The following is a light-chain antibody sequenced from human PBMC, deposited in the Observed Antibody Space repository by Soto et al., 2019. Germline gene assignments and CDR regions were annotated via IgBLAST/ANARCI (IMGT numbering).Light chain of an antibody. CDR2: DAS. J-gene: IGKJ4*01. CDR1: QGISSD. Sequence: AIQLTQSPSSLSASVGDSVTITCRASQGISSDLAWNQQKPGKAPQRLIYDASSLESGVPSRFSGSGSGTDFTLTISSLQPEDFATYYCHQVNTYPLTFGGGTKVEI. V-gene: IGKV1-13*02. CDR3: HQVNTYPLT.